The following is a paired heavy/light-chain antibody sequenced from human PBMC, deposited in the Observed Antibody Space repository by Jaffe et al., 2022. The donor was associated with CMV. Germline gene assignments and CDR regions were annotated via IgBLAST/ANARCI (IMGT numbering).Heavy chain of an antibody. Sequence: EVQLVQSGGGVVQSGGSLRLSCVASGFTFRDYWMTWVRQAPGKGLEVVAKTNTRENEKYYVDSVKGRFTISRDNARDSLYLQMNNLRADDTAVYYCARDPAFSAFDVWGQGTMISVSS. CDR1: GFTFRDYW. CDR3: ARDPAFSAFDV. V-gene: IGHV3-7*01. J-gene: IGHJ3*01. CDR2: TNTRENEK.
Light chain of an antibody. Sequence: DAVMTQSPLSLPVTLGQPASISCRSNQSIEHSDGRTYLHWFQQRPGQSPRRLIYKVSIRDSGVPDRFSGSGSGTDFTLKISRVEAEDIGVYYCLQGANWPTFGQGTKVEI. V-gene: IGKV2-30*02. J-gene: IGKJ1*01. CDR1: QSIEHSDGRTY. CDR2: KVS. CDR3: LQGANWPT.